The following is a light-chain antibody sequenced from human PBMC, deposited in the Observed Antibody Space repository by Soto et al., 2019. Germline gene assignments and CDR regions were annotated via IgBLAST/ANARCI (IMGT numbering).Light chain of an antibody. V-gene: IGKV3-15*01. CDR2: SAS. CDR3: QQYNNWPPYT. CDR1: QSVSTS. J-gene: IGKJ2*01. Sequence: EVVMTQSPATLSVFPGERVTLSCRASQSVSTSLAWYQQKPGQAPRLLIYSASTRATGIPARFSGSGSGTEFTLTISSLESEDFAVYYCQQYNNWPPYTFGQGTKLEIK.